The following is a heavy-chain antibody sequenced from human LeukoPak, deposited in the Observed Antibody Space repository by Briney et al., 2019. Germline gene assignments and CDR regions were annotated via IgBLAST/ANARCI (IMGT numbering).Heavy chain of an antibody. D-gene: IGHD6-13*01. CDR3: ARDKIAAAGYFDF. CDR2: VYYSGNT. Sequence: SETLSLTCTVSGVSISSYYWSWIRQPPGKGLEWIGYVYYSGNTNYNPSLKSRATISRDTSKNQFSLKLSSVTAADAAVYYCARDKIAAAGYFDFWGQGTPVTVSS. J-gene: IGHJ4*02. V-gene: IGHV4-59*01. CDR1: GVSISSYY.